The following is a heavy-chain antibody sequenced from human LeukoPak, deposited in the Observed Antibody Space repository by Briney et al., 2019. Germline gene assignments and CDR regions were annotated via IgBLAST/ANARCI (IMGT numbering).Heavy chain of an antibody. V-gene: IGHV4-34*01. CDR3: ARGPYYYYSSGYSRGDY. D-gene: IGHD3-22*01. CDR2: INHSGST. CDR1: GGSFSGYY. J-gene: IGHJ4*02. Sequence: SETLSLTCAVYGGSFSGYYWSWIRQPPGKGLEWIGEINHSGSTNYNPSLKSRVTISVDTSKNQFSLKLSSVTAADTAVYYCARGPYYYYSSGYSRGDYWGQGTLVTVSS.